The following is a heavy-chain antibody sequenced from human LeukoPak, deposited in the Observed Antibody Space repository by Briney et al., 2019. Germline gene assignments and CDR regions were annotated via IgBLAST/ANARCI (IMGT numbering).Heavy chain of an antibody. V-gene: IGHV4-30-4*08. Sequence: SETLSLTCTVSGGSISSGDYYWSWIRQPPGKGLEGIVYLYYSGSTYYNPSLKSRVTISVDTSKNQFSLKLSSVTAADTAVYYCARRTVVVPAAVRGFDYWDQGTLVTVSS. CDR2: LYYSGST. J-gene: IGHJ4*02. D-gene: IGHD2-2*01. CDR1: GGSISSGDYY. CDR3: ARRTVVVPAAVRGFDY.